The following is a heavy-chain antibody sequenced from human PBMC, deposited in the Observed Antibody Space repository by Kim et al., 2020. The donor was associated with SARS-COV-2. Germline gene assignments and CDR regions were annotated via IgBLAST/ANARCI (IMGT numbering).Heavy chain of an antibody. V-gene: IGHV3-33*01. D-gene: IGHD3-22*01. CDR2: IWYDGSNK. Sequence: GGSLRLSCAASGFTFSSYGMHWVRQAPGKGLEWVAVIWYDGSNKYYADSVKGRFTISRDNSKNTLYLQMNSLRAEDTAVYYCARAGLYYYDSSGYYYGFVPYYYFDYWGQGTLVTVSS. J-gene: IGHJ4*02. CDR3: ARAGLYYYDSSGYYYGFVPYYYFDY. CDR1: GFTFSSYG.